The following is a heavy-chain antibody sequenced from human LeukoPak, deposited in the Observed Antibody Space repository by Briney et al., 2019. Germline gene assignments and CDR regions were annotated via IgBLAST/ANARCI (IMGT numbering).Heavy chain of an antibody. CDR2: ISPTGSTT. J-gene: IGHJ4*02. V-gene: IGHV3-74*01. Sequence: GGSLRLSCAASGFPFSSYWMHWVRQGPGKGLVWVSRISPTGSTTSYADSVKGRFTVSRDNAKNTLYLQVNNLRAEDTAVYYCARGPNSNWSGLDFWGQGTLLTVSS. D-gene: IGHD6-6*01. CDR3: ARGPNSNWSGLDF. CDR1: GFPFSSYW.